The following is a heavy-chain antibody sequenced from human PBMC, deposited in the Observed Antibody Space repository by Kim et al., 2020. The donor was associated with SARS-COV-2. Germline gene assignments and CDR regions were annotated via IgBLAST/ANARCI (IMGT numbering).Heavy chain of an antibody. J-gene: IGHJ4*02. CDR2: ISSSGSTI. CDR1: GFTFSSYE. V-gene: IGHV3-48*03. CDR3: ARREWNYGEGLGY. Sequence: GGSLRLSCAASGFTFSSYEMNWVRQAPGKGLEWVSYISSSGSTIYYADSVKGRFTISRDNAKNSLYLQMNSLRAEDTAVYYCARREWNYGEGLGYWGQGTLVTVSS. D-gene: IGHD4-17*01.